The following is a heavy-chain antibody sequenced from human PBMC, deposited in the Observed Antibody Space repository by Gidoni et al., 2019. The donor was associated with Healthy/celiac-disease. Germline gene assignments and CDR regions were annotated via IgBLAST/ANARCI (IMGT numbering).Heavy chain of an antibody. D-gene: IGHD3-3*01. CDR3: AKDHKGYYDFWSGSPMSGYFDL. CDR1: GVPFSRYA. V-gene: IGHV3-23*01. Sequence: EVQLLESGGGLVQPGGSLRLSCAASGVPFSRYAMSWVSQAPGKGLDWVSALSGIGGSTYYAASVKGRFTISRDNSKNTLYLQMNSLRAEDTAVYYCAKDHKGYYDFWSGSPMSGYFDLWGRGTLVTVSS. J-gene: IGHJ2*01. CDR2: LSGIGGST.